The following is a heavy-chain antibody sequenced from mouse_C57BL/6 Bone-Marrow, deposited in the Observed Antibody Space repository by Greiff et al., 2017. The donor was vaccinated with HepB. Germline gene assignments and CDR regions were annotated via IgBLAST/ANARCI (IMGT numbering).Heavy chain of an antibody. Sequence: VQLQESGAELVRPGASVTLSCKASGYTFTDYEMHWVKQTPVHGLEWIGAIDPETGGTAYNQKFKGKAILTADKSSSTAYMELRSLTSEDSAVYYCTSSVTDYWGQGTTLTVSS. J-gene: IGHJ2*01. V-gene: IGHV1-15*01. CDR2: IDPETGGT. D-gene: IGHD2-2*01. CDR1: GYTFTDYE. CDR3: TSSVTDY.